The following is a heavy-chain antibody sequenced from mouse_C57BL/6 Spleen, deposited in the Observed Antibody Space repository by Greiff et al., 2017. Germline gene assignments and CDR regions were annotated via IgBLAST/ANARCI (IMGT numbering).Heavy chain of an antibody. V-gene: IGHV1-4*01. CDR3: ARGDWDGGYFDY. CDR1: GYTFTSYT. J-gene: IGHJ2*01. Sequence: SGAELARPGASVKMSCKASGYTFTSYTMHWVKQRPGQGLEWIGYINPSSGYTKYNQKFKDKATLTADKSSSTAYMQLSSLTSEDSAVYYCARGDWDGGYFDYWGQGTTLTVSS. D-gene: IGHD4-1*01. CDR2: INPSSGYT.